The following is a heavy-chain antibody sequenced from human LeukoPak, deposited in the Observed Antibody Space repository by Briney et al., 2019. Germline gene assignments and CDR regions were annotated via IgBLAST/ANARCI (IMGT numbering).Heavy chain of an antibody. CDR1: GGSFSGYY. D-gene: IGHD6-13*01. CDR2: INHSGST. Sequence: PSETLSLTCAVYGGSFSGYYWSWIRQPPGKGLEWIGEINHSGSTNYNPSLKSRVTIPVDTSKNQFSLKLSSVTAADTAVYYCARSVAAAGKTVAFDIWGQGTMVTVSS. CDR3: ARSVAAAGKTVAFDI. V-gene: IGHV4-34*01. J-gene: IGHJ3*02.